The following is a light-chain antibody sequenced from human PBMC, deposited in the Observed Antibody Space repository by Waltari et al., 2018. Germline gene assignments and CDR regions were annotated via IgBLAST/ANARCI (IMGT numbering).Light chain of an antibody. CDR3: GSYSGTTTYV. J-gene: IGLJ1*01. Sequence: QSALAQPASVSGSPGPSVPISCTGTGSDVGGYHYVSWYQQHPGKVPKVIIYDVNVRPSGISSRFSGSKSGNTASLTISGLQAEDEADYYCGSYSGTTTYVFGTGTYVTVL. CDR1: GSDVGGYHY. CDR2: DVN. V-gene: IGLV2-14*03.